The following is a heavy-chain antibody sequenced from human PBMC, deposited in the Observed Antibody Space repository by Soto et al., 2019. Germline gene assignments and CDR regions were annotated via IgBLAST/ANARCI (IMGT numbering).Heavy chain of an antibody. CDR3: ARRTYYYYGMDV. V-gene: IGHV4-34*01. CDR2: INHSGST. Sequence: FYGGSFSGYYWSWIRQPPGKGLEWIGEINHSGSTNYNPSLKSRVTISVDTSKNQFSLKLSSVTAADTAVYYCARRTYYYYGMDVWGQGTTVTVSS. CDR1: GGSFSGYY. J-gene: IGHJ6*02.